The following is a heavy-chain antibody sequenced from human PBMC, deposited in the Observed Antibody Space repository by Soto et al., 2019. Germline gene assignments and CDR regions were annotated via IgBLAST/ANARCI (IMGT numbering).Heavy chain of an antibody. CDR1: GFSFSSYE. Sequence: EVQLVESGGGLVQPGGSLRLSCAASGFSFSSYEMTWVRQAPGKGLECISYISSSGSTVYYADSVKGRFTISRDNAKNSLDLQMDSLRVEDTGVYYCVRDEGGDYVRFYYGLDVWGQGTTVTVSS. V-gene: IGHV3-48*03. CDR2: ISSSGSTV. CDR3: VRDEGGDYVRFYYGLDV. D-gene: IGHD4-17*01. J-gene: IGHJ6*02.